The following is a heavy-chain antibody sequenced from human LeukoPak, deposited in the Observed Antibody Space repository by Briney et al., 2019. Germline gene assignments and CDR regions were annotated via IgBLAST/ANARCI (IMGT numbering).Heavy chain of an antibody. CDR1: GGTFSSYA. D-gene: IGHD3-22*01. CDR3: AAPRTYYYDSSGYFDY. J-gene: IGHJ4*02. V-gene: IGHV1-69*01. Sequence: SVKVSCXASGGTFSSYAISWVRQAPGQGLEWMGGIIPIFGTANYAQKFQGRVTITADESTSTAYVELSSLRSEDTAVYYCAAPRTYYYDSSGYFDYWGQGTSVTVSS. CDR2: IIPIFGTA.